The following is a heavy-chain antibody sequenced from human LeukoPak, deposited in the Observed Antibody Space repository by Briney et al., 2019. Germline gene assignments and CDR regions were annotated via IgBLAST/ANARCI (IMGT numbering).Heavy chain of an antibody. J-gene: IGHJ5*02. D-gene: IGHD6-13*01. Sequence: RPSETLSLTCTVSGGSISSGSYYWSWIRQPAGKGLEWIGRIYSSGSTNYNPSLKSRVTISVDTSKNQFSLKLSSVTAADTAVYYCAREDIAAAWGGVDPWGQGTLVTVSS. CDR2: IYSSGST. CDR1: GGSISSGSYY. V-gene: IGHV4-61*02. CDR3: AREDIAAAWGGVDP.